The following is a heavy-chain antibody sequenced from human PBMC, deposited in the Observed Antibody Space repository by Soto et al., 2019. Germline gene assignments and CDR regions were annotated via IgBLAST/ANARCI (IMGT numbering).Heavy chain of an antibody. CDR1: GYTFTGFY. CDR3: ARGPFGDSPIDF. D-gene: IGHD3-10*01. V-gene: IGHV1-2*02. Sequence: GASVKVSCKASGYTFTGFYVHWVRQTPRQGLEWMGWINPRNGDKILAQKFEGRVTLTRDTSVTTAYMDLSSLNSDDTAVYYCARGPFGDSPIDFWGPGTLVTVSS. J-gene: IGHJ3*01. CDR2: INPRNGDK.